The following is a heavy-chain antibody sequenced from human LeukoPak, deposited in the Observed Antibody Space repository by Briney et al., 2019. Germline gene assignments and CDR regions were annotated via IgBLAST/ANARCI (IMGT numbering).Heavy chain of an antibody. CDR2: IIPIFGTA. D-gene: IGHD6-13*01. V-gene: IGHV1-69*06. Sequence: SVTVSCKPSGGTFSSYAISWVRQAPGQGREWMGGIIPIFGTANYAQKFQGRVTITADKSTSTAYMELSSLRSEGTAVYYCARGRPTTSIAAAGVNWFDPWGQGTLVTVSS. J-gene: IGHJ5*02. CDR3: ARGRPTTSIAAAGVNWFDP. CDR1: GGTFSSYA.